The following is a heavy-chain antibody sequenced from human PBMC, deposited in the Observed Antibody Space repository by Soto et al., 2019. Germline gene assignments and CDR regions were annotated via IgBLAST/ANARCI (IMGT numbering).Heavy chain of an antibody. J-gene: IGHJ5*02. V-gene: IGHV3-48*03. CDR2: ISSSGSTI. D-gene: IGHD3-3*01. CDR1: VFTFSSYE. Sequence: GSLRLACAASVFTFSSYEMNWVRQAPGKGLEWVSYISSSGSTIYYADSMKGRFTISRDNAKNSLYLQMNSLRAEDTAVYYCVVLAVLAWGQGTLVTVSS. CDR3: VVLAVLA.